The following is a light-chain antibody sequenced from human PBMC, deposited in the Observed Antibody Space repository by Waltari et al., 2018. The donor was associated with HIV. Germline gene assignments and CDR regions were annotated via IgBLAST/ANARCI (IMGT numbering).Light chain of an antibody. CDR2: GVS. J-gene: IGLJ2*01. CDR1: SGDIGGYNF. CDR3: SSYTGVSTVV. V-gene: IGLV2-14*01. Sequence: QSALTQPASVSGSPGQTVTISCTGTSGDIGGYNFVSWYQQRPGKAPRLMSYGVSHRPPGAYQRFDGSKHGNTACLTISGLRTDDEADYYGSSYTGVSTVVFGGVSQLTVL.